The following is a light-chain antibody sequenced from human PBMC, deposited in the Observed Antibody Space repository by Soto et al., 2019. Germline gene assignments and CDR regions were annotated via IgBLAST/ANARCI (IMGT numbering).Light chain of an antibody. CDR3: QQYSSYSPIT. CDR2: AAS. CDR1: QSISSY. J-gene: IGKJ5*01. Sequence: DIQMTQSPSSLSASGGDRVTITCRASQSISSYLNWYQQKPGKAPKVLIYAASSLQSGVPSRFSGSGSGTDFTLTINGLQPDDFATYYCQQYSSYSPITFGQGTRLEI. V-gene: IGKV1-39*01.